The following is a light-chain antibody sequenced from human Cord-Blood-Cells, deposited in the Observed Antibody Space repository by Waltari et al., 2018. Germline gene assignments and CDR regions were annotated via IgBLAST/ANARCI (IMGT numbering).Light chain of an antibody. Sequence: DIQMTQSPSTLSASVGDRVPITCRASQSISSWLAWYQQKPGNAPKLLRYDASSLESVVPSRFRGSGSGTEFTLTISSLQPDDFATYYCQQYNSYSGTFGQGTKVEIK. V-gene: IGKV1-5*01. CDR3: QQYNSYSGT. CDR1: QSISSW. J-gene: IGKJ1*01. CDR2: DAS.